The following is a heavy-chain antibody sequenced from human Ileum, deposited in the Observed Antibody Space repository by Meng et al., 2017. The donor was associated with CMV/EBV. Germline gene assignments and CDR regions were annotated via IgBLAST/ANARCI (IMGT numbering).Heavy chain of an antibody. CDR2: ISGSGGST. CDR3: AKGGVYSSSWGDY. J-gene: IGHJ4*02. D-gene: IGHD6-13*01. V-gene: IGHV3-23*01. Sequence: GESLKISCVVSGFTFSNYAMSWVRQAPGKGLEWVSAISGSGGSTYYADSVKGRFTISRDNSKNTLYLQMNGLRAEDTAVYYCAKGGVYSSSWGDYWGQGPLVTVSS. CDR1: GFTFSNYA.